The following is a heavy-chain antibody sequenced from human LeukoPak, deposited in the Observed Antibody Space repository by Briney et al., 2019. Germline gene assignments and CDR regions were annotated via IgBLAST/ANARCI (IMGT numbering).Heavy chain of an antibody. CDR3: AGHHPRNTVDF. D-gene: IGHD2/OR15-2a*01. CDR2: ISDIGSI. CDR1: GGSISSYY. J-gene: IGHJ4*02. V-gene: IGHV4-59*08. Sequence: SETLSLTCTVSGGSISSYYWSWIRQPPWKGLEWIAYISDIGSINYDPSLKSRVTISLDTSKNQFSLKLSSVTAADTAVYYCAGHHPRNTVDFWGQGTLVTVSS.